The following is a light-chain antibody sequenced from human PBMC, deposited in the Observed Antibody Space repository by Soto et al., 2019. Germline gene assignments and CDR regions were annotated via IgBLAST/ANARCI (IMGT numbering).Light chain of an antibody. Sequence: EVMLTQSPGTLSFSPGERATLSCRASQSVSSKYLAWYQQKSGQAPRRLIYGSSNRATGIPDTFSGSGHETDYTLTIRRLEPENFTVYYCQQYDTSPQRVGQGPKVEF. J-gene: IGKJ1*01. CDR3: QQYDTSPQR. CDR2: GSS. V-gene: IGKV3-20*01. CDR1: QSVSSKY.